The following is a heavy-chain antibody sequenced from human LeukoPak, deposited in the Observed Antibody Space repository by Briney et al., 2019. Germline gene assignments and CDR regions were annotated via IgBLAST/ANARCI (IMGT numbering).Heavy chain of an antibody. Sequence: ASVKVSCKASGYIFTSYDINWVRQATGQGLEWMGWMNHNSGNTGYAQKFQGRVTMTRNTSISTAYMELSSLRSEDTAVYYCARGQNYYDFWSGYYYFIWGQGTLVTVSS. V-gene: IGHV1-8*01. J-gene: IGHJ4*02. D-gene: IGHD3-3*01. CDR2: MNHNSGNT. CDR1: GYIFTSYD. CDR3: ARGQNYYDFWSGYYYFI.